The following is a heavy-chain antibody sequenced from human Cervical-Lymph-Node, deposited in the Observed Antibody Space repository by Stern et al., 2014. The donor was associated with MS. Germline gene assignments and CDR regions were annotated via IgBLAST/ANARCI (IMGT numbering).Heavy chain of an antibody. V-gene: IGHV3-21*01. CDR2: ISSTPTYI. D-gene: IGHD6-6*01. Sequence: EVQLVESGGGLVKPGGSLRLSCAASGFTFSSYTMTWVRQAPGKGLELVSSISSTPTYINYAAPVQGRLPISSNAPNNSQYVQMNGLRAEDTAVYYGTRDLEYSSSLPFDFWGQGTLVTVSS. J-gene: IGHJ4*02. CDR3: TRDLEYSSSLPFDF. CDR1: GFTFSSYT.